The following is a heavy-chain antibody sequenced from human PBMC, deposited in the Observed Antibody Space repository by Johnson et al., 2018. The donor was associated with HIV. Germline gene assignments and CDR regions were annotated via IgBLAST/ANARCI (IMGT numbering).Heavy chain of an antibody. D-gene: IGHD3-16*01. CDR3: AREGEGLLPSLDI. J-gene: IGHJ3*02. Sequence: VQLVESGGVVVQPGGSLRLSCAASGFTFDDYAMHWVRQAPGKGLEWVSGINWNGGSTGYADSVKGRFTISRDNSKNTLYLQMNSLRAEETAVYYCAREGEGLLPSLDIWGQGTMVTVSS. CDR1: GFTFDDYA. V-gene: IGHV3-20*04. CDR2: INWNGGST.